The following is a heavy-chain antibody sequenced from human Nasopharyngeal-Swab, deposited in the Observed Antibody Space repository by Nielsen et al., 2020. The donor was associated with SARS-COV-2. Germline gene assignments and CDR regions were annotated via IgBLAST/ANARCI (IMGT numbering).Heavy chain of an antibody. CDR2: ISGNDNTT. J-gene: IGHJ6*02. V-gene: IGHV3-23*01. D-gene: IGHD2-21*01. CDR1: GFTFSSYA. CDR3: AKAPYLRGLDV. Sequence: GESLKISWAASGFTFSSYAMSWVRQAPGKGLEWVSIISGNDNTTYYADSVKDRFTISRDNAKNTLYLQTNSPRVEDTAVYYCAKAPYLRGLDVWGQGTTVTVSS.